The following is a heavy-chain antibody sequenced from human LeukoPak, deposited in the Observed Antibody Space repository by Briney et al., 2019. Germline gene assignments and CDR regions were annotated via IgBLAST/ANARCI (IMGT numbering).Heavy chain of an antibody. CDR3: ARHVPPDYDFWSGYYVQGWFDP. D-gene: IGHD3-3*01. CDR1: GFTFSSYW. Sequence: PGGSLRLSCAASGFTFSSYWMSWVRQAPGKGLEWVANIKQDGSEKYYVDSVKGRFTISRDNAKNSLYLQMNSLRAEDTAVYYCARHVPPDYDFWSGYYVQGWFDPWGQGTLVTVSS. V-gene: IGHV3-7*01. CDR2: IKQDGSEK. J-gene: IGHJ5*02.